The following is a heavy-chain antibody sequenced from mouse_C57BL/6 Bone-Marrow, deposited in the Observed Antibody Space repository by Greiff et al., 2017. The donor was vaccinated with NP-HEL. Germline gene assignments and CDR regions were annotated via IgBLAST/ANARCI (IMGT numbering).Heavy chain of an antibody. V-gene: IGHV1-26*01. CDR1: GYTFTDYY. CDR3: ARLFTTVVATDY. J-gene: IGHJ2*02. CDR2: INPNNGGT. D-gene: IGHD1-1*01. Sequence: VQLQQSGPELVKPGASVKISCKASGYTFTDYYMNWVKQSHGKSLEWIGDINPNNGGTSYTQKFKGKATFTVDKSSSTAYMERRSLTSEDSAVYYCARLFTTVVATDYWGQGTSLTVSS.